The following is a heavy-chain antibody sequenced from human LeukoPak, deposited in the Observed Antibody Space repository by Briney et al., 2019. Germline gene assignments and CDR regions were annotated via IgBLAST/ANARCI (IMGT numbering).Heavy chain of an antibody. Sequence: ASVKVACKASGYTFTSYAMHWVRQAPGQRREGMGWINAGNGNTKYSQKFQGRVTITRDTSASTAYMELSSLRSEDTAVYYCARDARRGYSSSWYYFDYWGQGTLVTVSS. D-gene: IGHD6-13*01. CDR2: INAGNGNT. J-gene: IGHJ4*02. CDR3: ARDARRGYSSSWYYFDY. V-gene: IGHV1-3*01. CDR1: GYTFTSYA.